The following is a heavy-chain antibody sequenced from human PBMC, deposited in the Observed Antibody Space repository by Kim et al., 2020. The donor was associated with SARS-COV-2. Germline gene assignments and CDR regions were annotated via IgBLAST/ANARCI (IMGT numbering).Heavy chain of an antibody. V-gene: IGHV4-39*07. CDR3: ARVRRGYIAAVAWFDP. Sequence: SETLSLTCTVSGGSISSSSYYWGWIRQPPGKGLEWIGSIYYSGSTYYNPSLKSRVTISVDTSKNQFSLKLSSVTAADTAVYYCARVRRGYIAAVAWFDPWGQGTLVTVSS. D-gene: IGHD6-13*01. J-gene: IGHJ5*02. CDR2: IYYSGST. CDR1: GGSISSSSYY.